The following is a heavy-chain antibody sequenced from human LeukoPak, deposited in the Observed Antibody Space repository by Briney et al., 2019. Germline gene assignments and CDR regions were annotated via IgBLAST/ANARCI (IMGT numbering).Heavy chain of an antibody. CDR2: IIPIFGTA. CDR3: ARHGYSSEYYFDY. CDR1: GGTFSSYA. V-gene: IGHV1-69*13. J-gene: IGHJ4*02. D-gene: IGHD6-25*01. Sequence: SVKVSCKASGGTFSSYAISWVRQAPGQGLEWMGGIIPIFGTANYAQKFQGRVTITADESTSTAYMELSSLRSEGTAVYYCARHGYSSEYYFDYWGQGTLVTVSS.